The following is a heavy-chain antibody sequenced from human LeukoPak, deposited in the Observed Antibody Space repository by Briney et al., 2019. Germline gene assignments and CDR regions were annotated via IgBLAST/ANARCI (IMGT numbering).Heavy chain of an antibody. CDR3: ARDGYLTEEYYYYYYYMDV. J-gene: IGHJ6*03. CDR2: IIPIFGTA. D-gene: IGHD5-12*01. CDR1: GYTFTSYA. V-gene: IGHV1-69*13. Sequence: GASVKVSCKASGYTFTSYAISWVRQAPGQGLEWMGGIIPIFGTANYAQKFQGRVTITADESTSTAYMELSSLRSEDTAVYYCARDGYLTEEYYYYYYYMDVWGKGTTVTVSS.